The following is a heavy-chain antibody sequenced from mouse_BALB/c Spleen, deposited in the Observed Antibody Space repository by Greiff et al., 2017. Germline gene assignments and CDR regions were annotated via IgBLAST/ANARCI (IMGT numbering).Heavy chain of an antibody. J-gene: IGHJ3*01. Sequence: EVQLQQSGPGLVKPSQSLSLTCSVTGYSITSGYYWNWIRQFPGNKLEWMGYISYDGSNNYNPSLKNRISITRDTSKNQFFLKLNSVTTEDTATYYCARKGLGPWFAYWGQGTLVTVSA. D-gene: IGHD4-1*01. CDR1: GYSITSGYY. V-gene: IGHV3-6*02. CDR2: ISYDGSN. CDR3: ARKGLGPWFAY.